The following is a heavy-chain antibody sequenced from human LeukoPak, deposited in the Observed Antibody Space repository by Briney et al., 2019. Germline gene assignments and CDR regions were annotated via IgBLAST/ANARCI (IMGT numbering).Heavy chain of an antibody. Sequence: GGSLRLSCEASGITFNNYAMSWVRQAPGQGLEWVSSISGSGGSTYYADSVKGRFTISRDNSKNTLYLQMNSLRAEDTAVYYCATEGMDVWGQGTTVTVSS. CDR3: ATEGMDV. J-gene: IGHJ6*02. D-gene: IGHD1-14*01. CDR1: GITFNNYA. CDR2: ISGSGGST. V-gene: IGHV3-23*01.